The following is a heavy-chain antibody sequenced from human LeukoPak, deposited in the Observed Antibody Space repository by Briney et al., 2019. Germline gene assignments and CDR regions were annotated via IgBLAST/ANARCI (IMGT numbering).Heavy chain of an antibody. Sequence: GGSLRLSCAASGFNFNIYGMHWVRQAPGRGLEWVTFIRYDGSPKYNTDSVKGRFTVSRDNSKNTLYLQMHSLRAEDTAVYYCAKDDPHSGGWPPGYFQHWGQGTLVTVSS. V-gene: IGHV3-30*02. D-gene: IGHD6-19*01. CDR3: AKDDPHSGGWPPGYFQH. CDR2: IRYDGSPK. CDR1: GFNFNIYG. J-gene: IGHJ1*01.